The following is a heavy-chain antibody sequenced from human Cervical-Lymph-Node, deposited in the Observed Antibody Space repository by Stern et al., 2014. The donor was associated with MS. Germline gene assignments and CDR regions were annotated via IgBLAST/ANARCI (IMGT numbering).Heavy chain of an antibody. CDR3: ARDQRGITIFGVVTDYYYLGMDV. CDR1: GYIFIGYY. D-gene: IGHD3-3*01. Sequence: QVQLVESGAEVKKPGASVKVSCTTSGYIFIGYYINWVRQAPGQGLEWLAWINPITGGKKYAQKVQGRVPMSRDTSISPAYVELSSLTSDDTDVYYCARDQRGITIFGVVTDYYYLGMDVWGQGTTVTVSS. CDR2: INPITGGK. V-gene: IGHV1-2*02. J-gene: IGHJ6*02.